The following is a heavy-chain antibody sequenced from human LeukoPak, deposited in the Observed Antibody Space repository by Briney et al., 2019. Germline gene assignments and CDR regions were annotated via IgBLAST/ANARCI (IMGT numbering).Heavy chain of an antibody. CDR3: AKTDSSSSLNGAFDI. V-gene: IGHV3-23*01. CDR2: ISGSGGST. CDR1: GFTFSSYA. Sequence: GSLRLSCAASGFTFSSYAMSWVRQAPGKGLEGVSVISGSGGSTYYADSVKGRFTISRDNSKNTLYLQMDSLRAEDTAVYYCAKTDSSSSLNGAFDIWGQGTMVTVSS. D-gene: IGHD6-6*01. J-gene: IGHJ3*02.